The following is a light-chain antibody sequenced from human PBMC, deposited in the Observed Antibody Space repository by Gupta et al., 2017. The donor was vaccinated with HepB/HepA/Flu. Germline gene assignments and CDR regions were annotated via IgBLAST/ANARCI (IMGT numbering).Light chain of an antibody. J-gene: IGLJ1*01. V-gene: IGLV1-40*01. CDR1: SSNIGAGYD. CDR3: QSYDSSLSAHYV. CDR2: GNS. Sequence: QSVLTQPPSVSGASGPRVTISCTGSSSNIGAGYDVHWYQQLPGTAPKLLIYGNSNRPSGVPDRFSGSKSGTSASLAITGLQAEDEADYYCQSYDSSLSAHYVFGTGTKVTVL.